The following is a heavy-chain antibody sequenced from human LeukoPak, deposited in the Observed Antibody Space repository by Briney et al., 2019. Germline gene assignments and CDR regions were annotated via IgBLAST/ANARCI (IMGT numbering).Heavy chain of an antibody. CDR3: ARLVSSNTADFDY. Sequence: GESLRISFKGSGYSFTSYWITWVRQMPGKGLEWMGRIDPSGSYSNYSPSFQGHVTISADKSISTASLKWSSLKASDTAMYYCARLVSSNTADFDYWGQGTLVTVSS. J-gene: IGHJ4*02. CDR1: GYSFTSYW. V-gene: IGHV5-10-1*01. D-gene: IGHD5-18*01. CDR2: IDPSGSYS.